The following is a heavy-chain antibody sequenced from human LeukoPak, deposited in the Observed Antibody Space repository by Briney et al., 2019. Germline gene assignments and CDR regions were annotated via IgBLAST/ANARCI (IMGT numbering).Heavy chain of an antibody. CDR1: GFTFSSYE. Sequence: GGSLRLSCAASGFTFSSYEMNWVRQAPGKGLEWVSYISSSGSTIYYADAVKGRLTISRDNAKNSLYLHMNSLRAEDTAVYYCARDLGFQDDYWGQGTLVTVSS. CDR3: ARDLGFQDDY. V-gene: IGHV3-48*03. J-gene: IGHJ4*02. CDR2: ISSSGSTI. D-gene: IGHD2-15*01.